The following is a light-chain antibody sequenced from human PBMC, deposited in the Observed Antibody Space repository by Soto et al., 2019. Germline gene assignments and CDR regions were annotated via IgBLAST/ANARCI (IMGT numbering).Light chain of an antibody. J-gene: IGKJ4*01. CDR3: LQDHNYPLT. CDR1: QGIGND. Sequence: AIQMAQSPSSLSASVGDRVTITCRASQGIGNDVGWFQQKPGKAPKLLIYAAATLQTGVPSRFSGSRTGTDFILTISSLQPEEFATYYCLQDHNYPLTFGGGTKVDIK. V-gene: IGKV1-6*02. CDR2: AAA.